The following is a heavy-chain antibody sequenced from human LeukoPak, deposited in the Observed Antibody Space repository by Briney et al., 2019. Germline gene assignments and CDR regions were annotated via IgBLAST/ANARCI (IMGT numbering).Heavy chain of an antibody. Sequence: GGSLRLSCAASGFTFSTYAIHWVRQAPGKGLEWVANIKQDGSETYHVDSVKGRFTISRDNAKNSLYLQMNSLRAEDTAVYYCARGHFQIELWGQGTLVTVSS. V-gene: IGHV3-7*01. J-gene: IGHJ4*02. CDR1: GFTFSTYA. CDR3: ARGHFQIEL. D-gene: IGHD3-10*01. CDR2: IKQDGSET.